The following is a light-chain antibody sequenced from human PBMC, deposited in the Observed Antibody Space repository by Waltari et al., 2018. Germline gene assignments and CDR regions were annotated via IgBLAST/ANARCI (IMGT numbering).Light chain of an antibody. CDR1: SSNTETHH. CDR3: GAWDDSLNGYV. Sequence: QSVLTQPPSASGTPGQRVAIPCSGSSSNTETHHVNWYQQLPGTAPKLLIYSDNRRPSGVPDRFSGSKSGTSASLAISGLQSEDEADYYCGAWDDSLNGYVFGTGTKVTVL. CDR2: SDN. J-gene: IGLJ1*01. V-gene: IGLV1-44*01.